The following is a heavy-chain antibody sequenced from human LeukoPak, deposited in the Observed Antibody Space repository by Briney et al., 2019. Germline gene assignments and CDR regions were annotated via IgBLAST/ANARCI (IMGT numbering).Heavy chain of an antibody. CDR2: MNPNSGNT. V-gene: IGHV1-8*01. CDR1: GYTFTSYD. CDR3: ARDASALLWFGELYWFDP. Sequence: ASVKVSCKASGYTFTSYDINWVRQATGQGLEWMGWMNPNSGNTGYAQKFQGRVTMTRNTSISTAYMELSSLRSEDTAVYYCARDASALLWFGELYWFDPWGQGILVTVSS. D-gene: IGHD3-10*01. J-gene: IGHJ5*02.